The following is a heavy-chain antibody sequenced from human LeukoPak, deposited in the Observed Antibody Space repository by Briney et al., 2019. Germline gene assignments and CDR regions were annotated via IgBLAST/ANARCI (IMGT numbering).Heavy chain of an antibody. J-gene: IGHJ4*02. CDR3: ARARVRGVSFFAY. V-gene: IGHV3-30*01. Sequence: GRSLRLSCEASGFTFSTYAMHWVRQAPGKGLEWVSEISYDGSNEYYADSVKGRFTISRGKSKNTLYLQMNSLTAKDSAVYYCARARVRGVSFFAYWGQGTLVTVSS. D-gene: IGHD2-21*01. CDR1: GFTFSTYA. CDR2: ISYDGSNE.